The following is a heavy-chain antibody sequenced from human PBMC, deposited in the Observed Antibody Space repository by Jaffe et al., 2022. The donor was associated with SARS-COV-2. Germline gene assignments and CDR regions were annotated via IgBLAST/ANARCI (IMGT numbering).Heavy chain of an antibody. Sequence: EVPLVESGGGLVKPGGSLRLSCAASGFTFSNAWMSWVRQAPGKGLEWVGRIKSRTDGGTTDYAAPVKGRFTISRDDSKNTLYLQMSSLKTEDTAVYYCHSGYPRTPPFDAFDIWGQGTMVTVSS. V-gene: IGHV3-15*01. D-gene: IGHD5-12*01. J-gene: IGHJ3*02. CDR2: IKSRTDGGTT. CDR3: HSGYPRTPPFDAFDI. CDR1: GFTFSNAW.